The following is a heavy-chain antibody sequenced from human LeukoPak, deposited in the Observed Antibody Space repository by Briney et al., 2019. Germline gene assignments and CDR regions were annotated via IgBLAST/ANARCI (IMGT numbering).Heavy chain of an antibody. CDR3: AVSAVAVAGTYYYYGMDV. CDR1: GFTFSSYS. Sequence: PGGSLRLSCAASGFTFSSYSMNWVRQAPGKGLEWVSYISSSSSTIYYADSVKGRFTISRDNAKNSLYLQMNSLRAEDTAVYYCAVSAVAVAGTYYYYGMDVWGQGTTVTVSS. D-gene: IGHD6-19*01. J-gene: IGHJ6*02. V-gene: IGHV3-48*04. CDR2: ISSSSSTI.